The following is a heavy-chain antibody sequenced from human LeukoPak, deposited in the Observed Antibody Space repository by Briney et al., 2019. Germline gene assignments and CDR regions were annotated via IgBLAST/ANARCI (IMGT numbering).Heavy chain of an antibody. CDR1: GCSISSSSYY. D-gene: IGHD3-22*01. Sequence: PSETLSLTCTVSGCSISSSSYYWVWIRQPPGKGLEWFGSIYYSGSTYYNPSLKSPVTISVDTSKNQYSLKLSSVTAADTAMYYCARYWGPDDNSGAYFDYWGQGTLVTVSS. CDR3: ARYWGPDDNSGAYFDY. CDR2: IYYSGST. J-gene: IGHJ4*02. V-gene: IGHV4-39*01.